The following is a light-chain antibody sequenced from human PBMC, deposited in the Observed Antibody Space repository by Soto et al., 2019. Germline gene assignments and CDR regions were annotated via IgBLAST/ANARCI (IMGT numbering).Light chain of an antibody. J-gene: IGKJ4*02. CDR2: DAS. CDR3: QEYHNYPLT. CDR1: QSINNW. V-gene: IGKV1-5*01. Sequence: DIQMTRSPSTLSASVGDRFTITCRASQSINNWLAWYQQKPGKAPKFLIYDASNLESGVPSRFSGSASGTEFTLTISSLQPDDFATYYCQEYHNYPLTFGGGTQVDI.